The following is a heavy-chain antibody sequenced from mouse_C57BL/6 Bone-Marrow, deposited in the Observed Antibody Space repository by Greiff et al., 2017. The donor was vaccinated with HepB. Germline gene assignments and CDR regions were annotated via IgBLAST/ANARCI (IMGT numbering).Heavy chain of an antibody. D-gene: IGHD1-1*01. J-gene: IGHJ1*03. V-gene: IGHV14-4*01. CDR1: GFNIKDDY. CDR3: TTSYYYGSSYWYFDV. Sequence: EVQLVESGAELVRPGASVKLSCTASGFNIKDDYMHWVKQRPEQGLEWIGWIDPENGDTEYASKFQGKATITADTSSNTAYLQLSSLTSEDTAVYYCTTSYYYGSSYWYFDVWGTGTTVTVSS. CDR2: IDPENGDT.